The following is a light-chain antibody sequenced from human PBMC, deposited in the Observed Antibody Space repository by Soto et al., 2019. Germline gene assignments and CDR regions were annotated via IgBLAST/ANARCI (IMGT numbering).Light chain of an antibody. CDR1: QSLSSRS. CDR3: QQYTTSPIT. J-gene: IGKJ4*01. V-gene: IGKV3-20*01. Sequence: EIVLTQSPGTLSLSPGERATLSCRASQSLSSRSLAWYQQKPGRAPRLLIYGASTRATGIPDRFSGSGSGTDFSLTISRLEPEDFAVYYCQQYTTSPITFGGGTKVEIK. CDR2: GAS.